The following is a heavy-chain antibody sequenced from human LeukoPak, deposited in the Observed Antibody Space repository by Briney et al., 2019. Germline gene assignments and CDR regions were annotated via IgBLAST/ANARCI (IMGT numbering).Heavy chain of an antibody. D-gene: IGHD3-22*01. J-gene: IGHJ6*03. Sequence: SETLSLTCTVSGDSVSGYYGSWIRQPPGKGLEWIGYLYTSANTNYNPSLKSRVTMSVDTSKNQFSLKLTSVTAADTAVYCCARGLRDEERHYGYYYMDVWGKGTTVTVSS. CDR3: ARGLRDEERHYGYYYMDV. CDR2: LYTSANT. V-gene: IGHV4-4*09. CDR1: GDSVSGYY.